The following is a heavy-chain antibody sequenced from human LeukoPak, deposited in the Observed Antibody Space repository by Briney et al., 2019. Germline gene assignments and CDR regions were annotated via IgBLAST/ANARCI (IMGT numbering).Heavy chain of an antibody. J-gene: IGHJ4*02. D-gene: IGHD3-3*01. CDR3: ARRGRIFGVVIIGYFDY. V-gene: IGHV3-30*03. CDR1: GFTFSSYG. Sequence: PGGSLRLSCAASGFTFSSYGMHWVRQAPGKGLEWVAVISYDGSNKYYADSVKGRFTISRDNSKNTLYLQMNSLRAEDTAVYYCARRGRIFGVVIIGYFDYWGQGTLVTVSS. CDR2: ISYDGSNK.